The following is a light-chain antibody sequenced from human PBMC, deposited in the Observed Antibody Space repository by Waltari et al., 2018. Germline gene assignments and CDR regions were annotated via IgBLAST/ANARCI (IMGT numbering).Light chain of an antibody. CDR3: QQHRDWPLT. J-gene: IGKJ4*02. Sequence: VLTQSPAILSLSPGERASLSCRASQSVTNYLAWYQQQPGQAPRLLIYDTSNRATGIPSRFSGSGFGTDFTLTISSLEPEDFAVYYCQQHRDWPLTFGGGTKVEIK. CDR2: DTS. V-gene: IGKV3-11*01. CDR1: QSVTNY.